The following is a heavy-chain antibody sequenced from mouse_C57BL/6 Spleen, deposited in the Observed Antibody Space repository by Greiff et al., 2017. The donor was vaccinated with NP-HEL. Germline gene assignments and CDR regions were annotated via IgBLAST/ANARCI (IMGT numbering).Heavy chain of an antibody. CDR3: ARPRYGNFYFDY. CDR1: GYTFTDYN. V-gene: IGHV1-18*01. J-gene: IGHJ2*01. D-gene: IGHD2-1*01. Sequence: VQLQQSGPELVKPGASVKIPCKASGYTFTDYNMDWVKQSHGKSLEWIGDINPNNGGTIYNQKFKGKATLTVDKSSSTAYMELRSLTSEDTAVYYCARPRYGNFYFDYWGQGTTLTVSS. CDR2: INPNNGGT.